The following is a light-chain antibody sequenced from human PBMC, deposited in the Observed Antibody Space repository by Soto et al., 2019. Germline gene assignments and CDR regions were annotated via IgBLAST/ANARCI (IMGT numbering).Light chain of an antibody. Sequence: IQLTQSPSSLSASVGDRVTITCRASQGISSFLAWYQQKPGKAPKLLIYCASTLQSRVPSRFSGSGSGTDFTLTIGSLQPEDFATYYCQQLNSFPIPFGPGTKVDIK. CDR3: QQLNSFPIP. CDR2: CAS. V-gene: IGKV1-9*01. J-gene: IGKJ3*01. CDR1: QGISSF.